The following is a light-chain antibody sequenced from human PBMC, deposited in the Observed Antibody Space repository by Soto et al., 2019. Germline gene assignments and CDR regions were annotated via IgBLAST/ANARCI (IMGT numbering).Light chain of an antibody. CDR2: SAT. CDR3: QSCRNVPYI. Sequence: AAGDSVTITCRASHFISNFLAWYHLRPGKPPRLLIYSATTLHSGVPSRFRGSGVGTDFTLTISGLQPEDAGTYYCQSCRNVPYIFAQGTRVE. V-gene: IGKV1-27*01. J-gene: IGKJ2*01. CDR1: HFISNF.